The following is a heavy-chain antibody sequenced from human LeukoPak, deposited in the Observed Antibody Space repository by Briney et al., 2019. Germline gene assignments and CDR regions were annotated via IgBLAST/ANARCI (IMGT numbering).Heavy chain of an antibody. CDR2: IIPIFGTA. Sequence: SVKVSCKASGGTFSSYAISWVRQAPGQGLEWMGGIIPIFGTANYAQKFQGRVTITADESTSTAYMELSSLRSEDTAVYYCASDSFYESGGYFYYWGQGTPVTVSS. V-gene: IGHV1-69*01. D-gene: IGHD3-22*01. J-gene: IGHJ4*02. CDR1: GGTFSSYA. CDR3: ASDSFYESGGYFYY.